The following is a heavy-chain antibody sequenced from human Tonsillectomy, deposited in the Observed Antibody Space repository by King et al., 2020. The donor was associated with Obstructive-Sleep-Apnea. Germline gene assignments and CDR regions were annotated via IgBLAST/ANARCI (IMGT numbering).Heavy chain of an antibody. Sequence: QLQESGPGLVKPSETLSLTCTVSGYSISSGHYWGWVRQPPGKGREWIGTIYHSGGTYYNPSLKGRVTISIDTAKNQFSLKLSSVTAADTAVFHCARGRAQTGTAGHFFDHWGQGTLVTVSS. CDR2: IYHSGGT. V-gene: IGHV4-38-2*02. D-gene: IGHD1-7*01. CDR1: GYSISSGHY. CDR3: ARGRAQTGTAGHFFDH. J-gene: IGHJ4*02.